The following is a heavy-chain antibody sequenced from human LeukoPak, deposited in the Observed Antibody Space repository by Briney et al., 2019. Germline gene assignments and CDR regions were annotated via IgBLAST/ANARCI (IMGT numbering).Heavy chain of an antibody. CDR1: GYTFTSYA. CDR2: INTNTGNP. D-gene: IGHD3-22*01. Sequence: ASVKVSCKASGYTFTSYAMNWVRQAPGQGLEWMGWINTNTGNPTYAQGFTGRFVFSLDTSVSTAYLQISSLKAEDTAVYYCARDYDSSGYQVAYFDYWGQGTLVTVSS. V-gene: IGHV7-4-1*02. CDR3: ARDYDSSGYQVAYFDY. J-gene: IGHJ4*02.